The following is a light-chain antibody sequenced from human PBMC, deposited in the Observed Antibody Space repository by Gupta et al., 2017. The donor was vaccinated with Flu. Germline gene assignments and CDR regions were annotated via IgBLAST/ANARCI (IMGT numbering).Light chain of an antibody. CDR1: SGNIASNF. CDR2: EDN. J-gene: IGLJ2*01. Sequence: TISCTRSSGNIASNFVQWYQQRPGSSPSVVIFEDNQRPSGVPDRVSGSVDRTSNSASLTFSGLKIEDEADYYCQSYDPRTGSVVFGGGTRLTVL. V-gene: IGLV6-57*01. CDR3: QSYDPRTGSVV.